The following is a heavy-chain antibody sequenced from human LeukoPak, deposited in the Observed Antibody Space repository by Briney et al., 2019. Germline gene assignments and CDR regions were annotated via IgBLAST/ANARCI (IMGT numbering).Heavy chain of an antibody. Sequence: KHGESLKISCTASGFTFSSYTMNWVRQTPEKGLEWVASISSSSNHINYVDSVKGRFTVSRDNADFSLFLHMDSLRTEDSGIYYCARPSAVAGSPYYYAYMDVWGKGTTVTVSS. CDR1: GFTFSSYT. V-gene: IGHV3-21*04. CDR2: ISSSSNHI. J-gene: IGHJ6*03. CDR3: ARPSAVAGSPYYYAYMDV. D-gene: IGHD6-19*01.